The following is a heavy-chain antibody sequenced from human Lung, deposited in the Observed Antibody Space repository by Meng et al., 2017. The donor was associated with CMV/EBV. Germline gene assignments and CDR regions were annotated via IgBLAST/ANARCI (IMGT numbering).Heavy chain of an antibody. D-gene: IGHD7-27*01. CDR2: ITPSSGGT. J-gene: IGHJ4*02. Sequence: QVQLVQAGAEVTKPVASVKFSCTASGSPFTGYYMHWLRQAPGQGLEWVGRITPSSGGTTYAQKFQGRVTMTRDMSISTAYMELSSLRSDDAAIYYCVRANLGSADYWGQGTLVTVSS. CDR1: GSPFTGYY. CDR3: VRANLGSADY. V-gene: IGHV1-2*06.